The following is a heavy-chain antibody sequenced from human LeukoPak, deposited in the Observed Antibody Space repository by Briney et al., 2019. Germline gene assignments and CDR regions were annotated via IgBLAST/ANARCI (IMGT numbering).Heavy chain of an antibody. CDR1: GYTFTGYY. Sequence: ASVTVSFKASGYTFTGYYMHWVRQAPGQGLEWMGWISPNSGDTNYAQTFQGRVTMTRDTSITTAYMELSRLRFDDTAVYYCARGLGYCSGGSCYSYWFVPWGQGTLVTVSS. D-gene: IGHD2-15*01. J-gene: IGHJ5*02. CDR3: ARGLGYCSGGSCYSYWFVP. CDR2: ISPNSGDT. V-gene: IGHV1-2*02.